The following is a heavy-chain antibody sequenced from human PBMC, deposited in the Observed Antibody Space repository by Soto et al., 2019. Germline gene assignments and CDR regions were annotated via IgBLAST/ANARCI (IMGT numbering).Heavy chain of an antibody. CDR3: TTGGLVATEGYYYYGMDV. Sequence: GGSLRLSCLASGFTLGNYWMSWVRQAPGKGLEWVGRIKSKTDGGTTDYAAPVKGRFTISRDDSKNTLYLQMNSLKTEDTAVYYCTTGGLVATEGYYYYGMDVWGQGT. D-gene: IGHD5-12*01. CDR2: IKSKTDGGTT. CDR1: GFTLGNYW. J-gene: IGHJ6*02. V-gene: IGHV3-15*01.